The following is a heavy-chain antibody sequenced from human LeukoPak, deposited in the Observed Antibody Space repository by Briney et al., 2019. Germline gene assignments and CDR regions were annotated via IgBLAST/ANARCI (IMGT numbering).Heavy chain of an antibody. D-gene: IGHD3-22*01. CDR3: VTDLRAGYYYDRGLTGL. V-gene: IGHV3-23*01. CDR1: GLPFSTYA. J-gene: IGHJ4*02. CDR2: ISSGGDYT. Sequence: GGSLRLSCATSGLPFSTYAMSWVRQPPGKGLEWVSGISSGGDYTYYAGSVTGRFTISRDNSKNTLYLQMNSLRGDDTAAYYCVTDLRAGYYYDRGLTGLWGQGTLVTVSS.